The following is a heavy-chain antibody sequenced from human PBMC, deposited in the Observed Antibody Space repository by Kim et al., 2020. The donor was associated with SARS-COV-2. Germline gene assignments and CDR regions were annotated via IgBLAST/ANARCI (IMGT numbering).Heavy chain of an antibody. V-gene: IGHV4-34*01. CDR3: ARAAMVVVPAALGLGLYYYYYMDV. J-gene: IGHJ6*03. CDR1: GGSFSGYY. CDR2: INHSGST. Sequence: SETLSLTCAVYGGSFSGYYWSWIRQPPGKGLEWIGEINHSGSTNYNPSLKSRVTISVDTSKNQFSLKLSSVTAADTAVYYCARAAMVVVPAALGLGLYYYYYMDVWGEGTTVTVSS. D-gene: IGHD2-2*01.